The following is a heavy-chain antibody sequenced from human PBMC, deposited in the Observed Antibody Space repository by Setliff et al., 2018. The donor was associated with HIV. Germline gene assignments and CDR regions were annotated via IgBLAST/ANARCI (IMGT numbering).Heavy chain of an antibody. CDR2: IYYSGTT. J-gene: IGHJ4*02. D-gene: IGHD5-12*01. Sequence: SETLSLTCAVFGGSFTDIGGSFTDYYWIWIRQPPGKGLEWIGSIYYSGTTYYNPSLKSRVTISVDTSKNQFSLKLSSVTAADTAVYYCATLKMATIYRDLDYWGQGTPVTVSS. CDR3: ATLKMATIYRDLDY. CDR1: GGSFTDIGGSFTDYY. V-gene: IGHV4-39*01.